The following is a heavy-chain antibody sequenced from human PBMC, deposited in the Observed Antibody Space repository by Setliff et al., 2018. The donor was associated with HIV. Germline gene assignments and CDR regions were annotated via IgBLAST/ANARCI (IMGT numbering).Heavy chain of an antibody. CDR1: GYTFTSYA. V-gene: IGHV1-3*01. D-gene: IGHD6-13*01. CDR3: ARDKGELGSNLGLDS. Sequence: ASVKVSCKASGYTFTSYAMHWVRQAPGQRLEWMGWINAGNGNTIYSQKFQGRVTITADKSTSTASMELSSLRSDDTAVYYCARDKGELGSNLGLDSWGQGTLVTVSS. J-gene: IGHJ4*02. CDR2: INAGNGNT.